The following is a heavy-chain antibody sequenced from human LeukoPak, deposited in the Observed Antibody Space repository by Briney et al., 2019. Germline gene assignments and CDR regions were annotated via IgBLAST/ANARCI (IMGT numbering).Heavy chain of an antibody. D-gene: IGHD4-23*01. CDR3: ARGGNSLTGFDY. Sequence: GASVKVSCKASGYTFTDYYMHWVRQAPGQGLEWMGIINPSGGSTSYAQKFQGRVTMTRDMSTSTVYMELSSLRSEDTAVYYCARGGNSLTGFDYWGQGTLVTVSS. CDR2: INPSGGST. J-gene: IGHJ4*02. CDR1: GYTFTDYY. V-gene: IGHV1-46*01.